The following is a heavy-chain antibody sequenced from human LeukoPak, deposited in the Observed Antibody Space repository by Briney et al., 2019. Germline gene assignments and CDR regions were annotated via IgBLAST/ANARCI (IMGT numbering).Heavy chain of an antibody. V-gene: IGHV4-59*01. J-gene: IGHJ4*02. Sequence: PSETLSLTCTVSGGSISSYYWSWIRQPPGKGLQWIGYIHYSGSTNYNPSLKSRVTISVDTSKKQFSLKLSSVTAADTAVYYCARDHGYGDPFDYWGQGTLVTVSS. D-gene: IGHD4-17*01. CDR1: GGSISSYY. CDR3: ARDHGYGDPFDY. CDR2: IHYSGST.